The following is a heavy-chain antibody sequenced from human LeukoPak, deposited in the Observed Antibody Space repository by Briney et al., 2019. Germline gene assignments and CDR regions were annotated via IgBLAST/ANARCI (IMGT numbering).Heavy chain of an antibody. CDR2: ISSGSSTI. CDR1: GFTFGSFG. CDR3: GKGRLGGRSGTDY. J-gene: IGHJ4*02. D-gene: IGHD2-15*01. V-gene: IGHV3-48*04. Sequence: GGSWRFSCAALGFTFGSFGMNWAGQAPGKGLEGVSYISSGSSTIYYADSVRGRFTISRDNAKNSLYLQMSSLRAEDTAVYYCGKGRLGGRSGTDYWGQGTLVTVSS.